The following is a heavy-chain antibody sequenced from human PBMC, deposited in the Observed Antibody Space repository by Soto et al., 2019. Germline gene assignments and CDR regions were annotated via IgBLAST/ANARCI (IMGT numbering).Heavy chain of an antibody. CDR1: GGTFSSCA. J-gene: IGHJ4*02. CDR3: AGPRYCSGGSCYSYYFDY. V-gene: IGHV1-69*06. Sequence: SVKVSCQASGGTFSSCAISWVRLAPAQGLEWMGGIIPIFGTANYAQKFQGRVTITADKSTSTAYMDLSSLRSEDTAVYYCAGPRYCSGGSCYSYYFDYWGQGTLVTVSS. D-gene: IGHD2-15*01. CDR2: IIPIFGTA.